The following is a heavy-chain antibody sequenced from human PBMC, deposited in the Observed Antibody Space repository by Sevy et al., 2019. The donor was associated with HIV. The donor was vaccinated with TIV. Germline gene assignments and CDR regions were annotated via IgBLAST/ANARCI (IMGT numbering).Heavy chain of an antibody. CDR3: TTYDFWGDMDV. CDR1: GFTFSNAW. CDR2: IKSKTDGGTT. J-gene: IGHJ6*03. Sequence: GSLRLSCAASGFTFSNAWKSWVRQAPGKGLEWVGRIKSKTDGGTTDYAAPVKGRFTISRDDSKNTLYLQMNSLKTEDTAVYYCTTYDFWGDMDVWGKGTTVTVSS. V-gene: IGHV3-15*01. D-gene: IGHD3-3*01.